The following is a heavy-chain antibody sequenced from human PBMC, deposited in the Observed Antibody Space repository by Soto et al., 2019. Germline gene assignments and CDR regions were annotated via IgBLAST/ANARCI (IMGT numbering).Heavy chain of an antibody. CDR3: ARGSGSLYYLDY. CDR1: GASVSSYY. D-gene: IGHD1-1*01. CDR2: ISYSGGT. J-gene: IGHJ4*02. V-gene: IGHV4-59*02. Sequence: PLETLPHTCTVSGASVSSYYWSWIRQPPGKGLEWFGYISYSGGTNYNPSLKSRVTISMDTSRNQFSLRLSSVTAADTAVYYCARGSGSLYYLDYWGQGTLVTVSS.